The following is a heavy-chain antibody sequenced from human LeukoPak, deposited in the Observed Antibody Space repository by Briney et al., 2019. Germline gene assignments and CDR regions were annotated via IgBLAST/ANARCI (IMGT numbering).Heavy chain of an antibody. V-gene: IGHV1-18*01. Sequence: GASVKVSCKAPGYTLTSYGISWVRQAPGQGLEWMGWISTYNGNTNYAQKLQGRVTMTTETSTSTAYMELRSLRSDDTAVYYCARDDWELLRHDAFDIWGQGTMVTVSS. J-gene: IGHJ3*02. CDR3: ARDDWELLRHDAFDI. D-gene: IGHD1-26*01. CDR1: GYTLTSYG. CDR2: ISTYNGNT.